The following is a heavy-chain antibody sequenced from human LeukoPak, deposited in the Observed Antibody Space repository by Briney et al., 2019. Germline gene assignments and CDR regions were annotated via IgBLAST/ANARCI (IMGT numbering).Heavy chain of an antibody. Sequence: PGGSLRLSCAASGFIFNGYGMHWVRQAPGKGLEWVAVISYDGSIEYYADSVKGRFTISRDNARNTLHLQMNSLRVEDTAVYYCVKDRIVLSFGDLPRHWGRGTLVTVSS. J-gene: IGHJ4*02. V-gene: IGHV3-30*18. CDR1: GFIFNGYG. CDR2: ISYDGSIE. D-gene: IGHD3-10*01. CDR3: VKDRIVLSFGDLPRH.